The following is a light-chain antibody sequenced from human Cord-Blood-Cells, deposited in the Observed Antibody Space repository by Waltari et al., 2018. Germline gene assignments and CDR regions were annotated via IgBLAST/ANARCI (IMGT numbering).Light chain of an antibody. CDR3: QQRSNWLT. CDR2: DAS. Sequence: EIVLTQSPATLSLSPGERATLSCRASQSVSSYLAWYQQKPGQAPRLLIYDASNRATGITARVSGSGSGTDFTLTISSLEPEDFAVYYWQQRSNWLTFGGGTKVEIK. J-gene: IGKJ4*01. V-gene: IGKV3-11*01. CDR1: QSVSSY.